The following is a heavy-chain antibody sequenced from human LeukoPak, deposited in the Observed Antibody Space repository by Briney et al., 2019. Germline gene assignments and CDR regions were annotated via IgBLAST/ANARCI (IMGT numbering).Heavy chain of an antibody. D-gene: IGHD4-11*01. CDR1: GYTFTSYG. V-gene: IGHV1-18*01. Sequence: ASVKVSCKASGYTFTSYGITWVRQAPGQGLGCMGWISAYNGNTNYAQKFQGRVTMTTDTSTTTAYMELWSLRSDDTAVYYCARKGSNYPFDYWGQGTLVTVSS. CDR3: ARKGSNYPFDY. CDR2: ISAYNGNT. J-gene: IGHJ4*02.